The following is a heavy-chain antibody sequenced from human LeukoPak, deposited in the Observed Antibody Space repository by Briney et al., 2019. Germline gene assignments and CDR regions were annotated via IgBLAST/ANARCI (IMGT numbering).Heavy chain of an antibody. Sequence: PGGSLRLSCAASGFTFSSYSMHWVRQAPGKGLEWVAVISYDGHYKYYADSVKGRFTISRDNSENTLHLQMISLRAEDTAVYYCAKDLGGSGDFWSGYYDYYFYGMDVWGQGTTVTVSS. CDR1: GFTFSSYS. V-gene: IGHV3-30*18. CDR2: ISYDGHYK. D-gene: IGHD3-3*01. J-gene: IGHJ6*02. CDR3: AKDLGGSGDFWSGYYDYYFYGMDV.